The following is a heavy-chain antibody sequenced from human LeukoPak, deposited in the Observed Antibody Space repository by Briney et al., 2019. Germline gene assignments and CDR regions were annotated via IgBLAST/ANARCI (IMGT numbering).Heavy chain of an antibody. D-gene: IGHD3-3*01. Sequence: PGGSLRLSCAASGFTFSDYYMSWIPQAPGKGLEWVSYISSSGSTIYYADSVKGRFTISRDNAKNSLYLQMNSLRAEDTAVYYCARVLRFYYYMDVWGKGTTVTVSS. J-gene: IGHJ6*03. CDR2: ISSSGSTI. CDR1: GFTFSDYY. CDR3: ARVLRFYYYMDV. V-gene: IGHV3-11*01.